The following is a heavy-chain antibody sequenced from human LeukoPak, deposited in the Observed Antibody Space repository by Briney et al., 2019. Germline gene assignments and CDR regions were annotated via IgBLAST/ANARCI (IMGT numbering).Heavy chain of an antibody. CDR1: GYTFIGYY. CDR3: APAPDISYYFDY. J-gene: IGHJ4*02. CDR2: INPNSGAT. V-gene: IGHV1-2*02. D-gene: IGHD2-15*01. Sequence: EASVKVSCKASGYTFIGYYMHWVRQAPGQGLEWMGWINPNSGATNYAQKFQGRVTMTRDTSISTAYMELSRLRSDDTAVYYCAPAPDISYYFDYWGQGTLVTVSS.